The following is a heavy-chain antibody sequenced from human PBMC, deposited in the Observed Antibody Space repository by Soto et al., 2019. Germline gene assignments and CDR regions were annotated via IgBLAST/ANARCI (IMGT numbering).Heavy chain of an antibody. CDR3: ARDSQETYYDFWSGEYDT. CDR1: VYTFTSYY. D-gene: IGHD3-3*01. Sequence: XSGKVSCKASVYTFTSYYMHWVRQAPGQGLEWMGIINPSGGSTSYAQKLQGRVTMTRDTSTSTVYMELSSLRSEDTAVYYCARDSQETYYDFWSGEYDTWGQGKMVTVSS. CDR2: INPSGGST. V-gene: IGHV1-46*01. J-gene: IGHJ3*02.